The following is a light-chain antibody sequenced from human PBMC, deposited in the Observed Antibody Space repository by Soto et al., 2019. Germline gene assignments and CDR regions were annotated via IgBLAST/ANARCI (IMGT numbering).Light chain of an antibody. CDR1: QTVNTD. J-gene: IGKJ1*01. CDR2: GAS. V-gene: IGKV3-20*01. Sequence: EIVMTQSPATLSVSPGERATLSCRASQTVNTDLAWYQQTPGQAPRLLIYGASSRATGSPDRFSGSGSGTDFSLTISRLEPEDFAVYYCQQYGSSPRTFGQGTKVDIK. CDR3: QQYGSSPRT.